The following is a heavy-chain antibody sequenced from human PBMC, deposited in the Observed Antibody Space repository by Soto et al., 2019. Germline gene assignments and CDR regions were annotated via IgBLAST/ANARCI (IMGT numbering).Heavy chain of an antibody. J-gene: IGHJ4*02. Sequence: EVQLVESGGGLVQPGGSLRLTCEASGFTFRSFDFHWVRQATGKGLEWVATIGTIGDTYYPVSVKGRFTVSRENANSSVSLQMDSLRVGDTAVYFCVRGQEVGAHFFDSWGQGTPVTVSS. D-gene: IGHD2-15*01. CDR3: VRGQEVGAHFFDS. CDR2: IGTIGDT. V-gene: IGHV3-13*01. CDR1: GFTFRSFD.